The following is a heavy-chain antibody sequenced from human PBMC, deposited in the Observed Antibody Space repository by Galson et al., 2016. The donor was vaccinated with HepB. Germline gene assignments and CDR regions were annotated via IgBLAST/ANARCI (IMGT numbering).Heavy chain of an antibody. CDR2: IYHTGST. CDR3: ARGMMGPTGAFDC. Sequence: ETLSLTCAVSGYSGGSGYYWGWIRQPPGKGLEWIASIYHTGSTFYSPSLKSRVTMSVDTSKNHFFLNLTSVTATDTAVYYCARGMMGPTGAFDCWGQGTLVSVSS. CDR1: GYSGGSGYY. D-gene: IGHD1-26*01. V-gene: IGHV4-38-2*01. J-gene: IGHJ4*02.